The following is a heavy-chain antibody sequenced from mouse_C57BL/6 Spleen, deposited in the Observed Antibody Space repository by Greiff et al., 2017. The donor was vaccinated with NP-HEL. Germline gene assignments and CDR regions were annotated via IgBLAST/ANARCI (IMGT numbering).Heavy chain of an antibody. CDR1: GFTFSDYG. CDR3: ASDTTVVATRYFDV. D-gene: IGHD1-1*01. Sequence: EVQLVESGGGLVKPGGSLKLSCAASGFTFSDYGMHWVRQAPEKGLEWVAYISSGSSTIYYADTVKGRFTISRDNAKNTLFLQMTSLRSEDTAMYYCASDTTVVATRYFDVWGTGTTVTVSS. V-gene: IGHV5-17*01. CDR2: ISSGSSTI. J-gene: IGHJ1*03.